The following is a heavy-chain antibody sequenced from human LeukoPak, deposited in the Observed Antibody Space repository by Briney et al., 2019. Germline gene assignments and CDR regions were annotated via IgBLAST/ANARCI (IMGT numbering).Heavy chain of an antibody. CDR3: ARDGSDTATAAPYYYGMDV. CDR1: GYTFTSYY. J-gene: IGHJ6*02. Sequence: ASVKVSCKASGYTFTSYYMHWVRQAPGQGLEWMGIINPSGGSTSYAQKFQGRVTMTRDTSTSTVYMGLSSLRSEDTAVYYCARDGSDTATAAPYYYGMDVWGQGTTVTVSS. CDR2: INPSGGST. V-gene: IGHV1-46*01. D-gene: IGHD5-18*01.